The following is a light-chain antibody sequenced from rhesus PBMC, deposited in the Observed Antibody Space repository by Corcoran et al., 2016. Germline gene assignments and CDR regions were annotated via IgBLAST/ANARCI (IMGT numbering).Light chain of an antibody. CDR3: GSWDNNGNHYI. J-gene: IGLJ1*01. CDR1: SLKTYY. Sequence: SSGLTQEPALSVALGHTVRMTCQGDSLKTYYASWYQQKPGQVPVLVIYGNTNRPSGIPGRFSGSWSGNTGSLTITGAQVEDEADYYCGSWDNNGNHYIFGAGTRLTVL. V-gene: IGLV3S11*01. CDR2: GNT.